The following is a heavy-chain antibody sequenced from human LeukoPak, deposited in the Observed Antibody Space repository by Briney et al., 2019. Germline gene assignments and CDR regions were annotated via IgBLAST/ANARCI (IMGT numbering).Heavy chain of an antibody. CDR1: GYIFTNYG. Sequence: GASVKVSCKASGYIFTNYGFSWVRQAPGQGLEWMGIINPSGGSTSYAQKFQGRVTMTRDMSTSTVYMELSSLRSEDTAVYYCARRPGSKLPFDYWGQGTLVTVSS. CDR2: INPSGGST. J-gene: IGHJ4*02. CDR3: ARRPGSKLPFDY. V-gene: IGHV1-46*01. D-gene: IGHD2-15*01.